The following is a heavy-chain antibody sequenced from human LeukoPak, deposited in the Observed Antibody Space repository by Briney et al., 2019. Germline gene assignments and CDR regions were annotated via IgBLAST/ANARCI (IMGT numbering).Heavy chain of an antibody. Sequence: SETLSLTCGVYGGSLSGFYWNWIRQPPGKGLEWIGEMNPSGRTTYNPSLKSRVSMSLDTSKNQFFLKLSSVTAADTAVYYCARHYYGDYEGWFDPWGQGTLVTVSS. J-gene: IGHJ5*02. CDR3: ARHYYGDYEGWFDP. D-gene: IGHD4-17*01. CDR1: GGSLSGFY. CDR2: MNPSGRT. V-gene: IGHV4-34*01.